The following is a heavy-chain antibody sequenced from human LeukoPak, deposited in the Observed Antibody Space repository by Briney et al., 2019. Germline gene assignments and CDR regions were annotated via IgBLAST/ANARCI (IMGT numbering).Heavy chain of an antibody. D-gene: IGHD6-13*01. CDR1: GFTFSTYA. Sequence: GGSLRLSCATSGFTFSTYAMSWVRQAPGKGLEWVSAISGGTDSTYYTDSVKGRFTISRDTAKNTLYLQTNSLRAEDTAVYYCVQQYSSIWSVGDSWGQGTLVTVSS. CDR2: ISGGTDST. CDR3: VQQYSSIWSVGDS. V-gene: IGHV3-23*01. J-gene: IGHJ4*02.